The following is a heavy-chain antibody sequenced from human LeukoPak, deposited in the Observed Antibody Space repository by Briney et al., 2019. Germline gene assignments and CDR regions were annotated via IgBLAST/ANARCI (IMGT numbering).Heavy chain of an antibody. Sequence: SVKVSCKASGGTFSSYAISWVRQAPGQGLEWMGGIIPIFGTANYAQKFQGRVTITADESTSTAYMELSSLRSEDTAVYYCARVGVEWLRFGVSFDYWGQGTLVTVSS. J-gene: IGHJ4*02. V-gene: IGHV1-69*13. CDR2: IIPIFGTA. CDR1: GGTFSSYA. D-gene: IGHD5-12*01. CDR3: ARVGVEWLRFGVSFDY.